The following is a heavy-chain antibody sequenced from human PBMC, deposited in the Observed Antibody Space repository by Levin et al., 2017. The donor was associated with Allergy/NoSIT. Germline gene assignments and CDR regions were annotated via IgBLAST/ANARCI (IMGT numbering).Heavy chain of an antibody. CDR2: ISGSGGST. CDR1: GFTFSSYA. V-gene: IGHV3-23*01. D-gene: IGHD3-22*01. Sequence: GGSLRLSCAASGFTFSSYAMSWVRQAPGKGLEWVSAISGSGGSTYYADSVKGRFTISRDNSKNTLYLQMNSLRAEDTAVYYCAKDPYYYYYDSSGHSYYFDYWGQGTLVTVSS. CDR3: AKDPYYYYYDSSGHSYYFDY. J-gene: IGHJ4*02.